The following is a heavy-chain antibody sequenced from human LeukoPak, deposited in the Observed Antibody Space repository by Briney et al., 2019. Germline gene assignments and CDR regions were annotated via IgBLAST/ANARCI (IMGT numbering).Heavy chain of an antibody. D-gene: IGHD3-10*01. CDR3: ARVSGITMVRGPWDV. CDR1: GYTFTSYA. V-gene: IGHV1-3*01. J-gene: IGHJ6*04. Sequence: ASVKVSCKASGYTFTSYAMHWVRQAPGQRLEWMGWINAGNGNTKYSQKFQGRVTITRDTSASTAYMELSSLRSEDTAVYYCARVSGITMVRGPWDVWGKGTTVTVSP. CDR2: INAGNGNT.